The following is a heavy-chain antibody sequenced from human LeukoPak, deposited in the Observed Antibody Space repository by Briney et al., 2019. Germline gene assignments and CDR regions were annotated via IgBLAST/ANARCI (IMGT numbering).Heavy chain of an antibody. CDR2: ISSSGSTI. Sequence: GGSLRLSCAASGFTFRSYEMNWVRQAPGKGLEWVSYISSSGSTIYYADSVKGRFTISRDNAKNSLYLQMNSLRAEDTAVYYCARDSLVVVVAGPLDYYYYGMDVWGQGTTVTVSS. CDR1: GFTFRSYE. CDR3: ARDSLVVVVAGPLDYYYYGMDV. D-gene: IGHD2-15*01. J-gene: IGHJ6*02. V-gene: IGHV3-48*03.